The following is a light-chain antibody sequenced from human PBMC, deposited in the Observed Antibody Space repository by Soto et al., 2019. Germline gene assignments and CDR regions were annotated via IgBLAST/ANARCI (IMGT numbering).Light chain of an antibody. V-gene: IGKV3-11*01. CDR3: QQRSSWPT. CDR1: QSVSNY. Sequence: IVLTQSPATPSFSPGERATLSCRASQSVSNYVAWYQQKPGQAPRLLIYHASTRATGIPGRFSGSGSGTDFTLTISSLEPEDFAIFYGQQRSSWPTFGPGTKVDIK. J-gene: IGKJ3*01. CDR2: HAS.